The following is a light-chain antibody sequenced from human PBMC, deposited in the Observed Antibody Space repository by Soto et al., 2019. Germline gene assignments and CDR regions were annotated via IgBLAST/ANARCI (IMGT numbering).Light chain of an antibody. V-gene: IGKV1-5*01. CDR2: DAS. Sequence: DIQMTQSPSTLSSSVGDRVTITCRASQSISTGLAWYQQKPGKAPNLLIYDASTLESGVPSRFSGSGSGTEFTLTISNLQPDDFATYFCQQYNNYPRTFGQGTKVDIK. CDR3: QQYNNYPRT. CDR1: QSISTG. J-gene: IGKJ1*01.